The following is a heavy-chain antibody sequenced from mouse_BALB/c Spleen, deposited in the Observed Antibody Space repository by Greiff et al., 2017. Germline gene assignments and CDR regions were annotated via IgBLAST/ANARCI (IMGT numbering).Heavy chain of an antibody. CDR2: ISNGGGST. D-gene: IGHD4-1*01. CDR1: GFTFSSYT. CDR3: ARHLTGTFDY. V-gene: IGHV5-12-2*01. J-gene: IGHJ2*01. Sequence: EVKLVESGGGLVQPGGSLKLSCAASGFTFSSYTMSWVRQTPEKRLEWVAYISNGGGSTYYPDTVKGRFTISRDNAKNTLYLQMSSLESEDTAMYYCARHLTGTFDYWGQGTTLTVSA.